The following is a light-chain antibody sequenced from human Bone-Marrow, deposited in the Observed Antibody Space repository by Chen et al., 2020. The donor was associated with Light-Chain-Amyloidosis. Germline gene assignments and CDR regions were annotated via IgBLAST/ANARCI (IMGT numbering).Light chain of an antibody. CDR2: GAS. J-gene: IGKJ2*01. CDR3: QQYNNWPPYT. CDR1: QSIGID. Sequence: MVMTHSPATLSVAPGERATLSCRASQSIGIDLARYQQKPGQSPRLLIYGASTRATGIPARFSGSGSGTEFTLTISSLQSEDFAVYYCQQYNNWPPYTFGQGTKLEIK. V-gene: IGKV3-15*01.